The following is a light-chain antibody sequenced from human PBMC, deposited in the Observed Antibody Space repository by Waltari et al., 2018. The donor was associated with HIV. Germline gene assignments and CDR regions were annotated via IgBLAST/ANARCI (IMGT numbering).Light chain of an antibody. CDR1: NNDVGYYDF. CDR3: SSFAGGSKYV. Sequence: QSALTQPASLSGSPGQSITISCTGTNNDVGYYDFVSWYQFYPGKAPKLLMYDVSERPSGVSDRFAGSKSGKTASLTISGLQFEDEVEYYCSSFAGGSKYVFGSGTKVTVL. J-gene: IGLJ1*01. CDR2: DVS. V-gene: IGLV2-23*02.